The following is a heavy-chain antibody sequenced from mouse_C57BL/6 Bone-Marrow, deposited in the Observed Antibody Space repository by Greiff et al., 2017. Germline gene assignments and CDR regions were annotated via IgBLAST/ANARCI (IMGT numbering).Heavy chain of an antibody. CDR1: GFTFSSYA. J-gene: IGHJ3*01. D-gene: IGHD3-1*01. CDR3: ARDGGARRRFAY. V-gene: IGHV5-4*01. CDR2: ISDGGSYT. Sequence: EVQRVESGGGLVKPGGSLKLSCAASGFTFSSYAMSWVRQTPEKRLEWVATISDGGSYTYYPDNVKGRFTISRDNAKNNLYLQMSHLKSEDTAMYYCARDGGARRRFAYWGQGTLVTVSA.